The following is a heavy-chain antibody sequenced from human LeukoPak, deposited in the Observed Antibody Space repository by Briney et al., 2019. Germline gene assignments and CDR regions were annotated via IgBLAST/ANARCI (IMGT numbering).Heavy chain of an antibody. CDR3: AKSGQVGAPPLDY. J-gene: IGHJ4*02. CDR1: GGSISTYY. V-gene: IGHV4-59*08. CDR2: IYYSGST. Sequence: PSETLSLTCTVSGGSISTYYWSWIRQPPGKGLEWIGYIYYSGSTNYNPSLKSRVTISVDTSKSQFSLKLSSVTAADTAVYYCAKSGQVGAPPLDYWGQGTLVTVSS. D-gene: IGHD1-26*01.